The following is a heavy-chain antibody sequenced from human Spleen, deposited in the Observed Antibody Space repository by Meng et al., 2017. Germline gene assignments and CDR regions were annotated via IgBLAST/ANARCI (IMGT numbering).Heavy chain of an antibody. Sequence: QVQLVQSGAEVTKPGASVKDSCKASGYTYTHYQMDWVRQAPGQGLEWMGWIHPSGNANYAQKFQGRVTMTTDTSTTTAYMELRSLRSDDSALYYCVKHSSDWSLDSWGQGTLVTVSS. CDR2: IHPSGNA. V-gene: IGHV1-18*01. J-gene: IGHJ4*02. CDR1: GYTYTHYQ. D-gene: IGHD6-19*01. CDR3: VKHSSDWSLDS.